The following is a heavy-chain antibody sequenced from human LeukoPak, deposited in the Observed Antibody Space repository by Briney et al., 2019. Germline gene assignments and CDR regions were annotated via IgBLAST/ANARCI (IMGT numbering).Heavy chain of an antibody. Sequence: GGSLRLSCAASGFNLSDYYMTWIRQAPGKGLEWLSYISNNGYSTYYRDSVKGRFSISRDNAKNSLYLEMNSLTVEDTAVYYCARQKRTFDYWGRGTLVTVS. J-gene: IGHJ4*02. CDR3: ARQKRTFDY. CDR2: ISNNGYST. V-gene: IGHV3-11*01. CDR1: GFNLSDYY.